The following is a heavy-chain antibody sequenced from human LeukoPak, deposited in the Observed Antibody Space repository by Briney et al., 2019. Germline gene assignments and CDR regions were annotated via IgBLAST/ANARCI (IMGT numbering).Heavy chain of an antibody. CDR2: IYYSGST. CDR1: GGFISSYY. Sequence: PSETLSLTCTVSGGFISSYYWSWIRQPPGKGLEWIGYIYYSGSTNYNPSLKSRVTISVDTSKNQFSLKLSSVTAADTAVYYCASLATVAGSDYWGQGTLVTVSS. V-gene: IGHV4-59*08. J-gene: IGHJ4*02. D-gene: IGHD6-19*01. CDR3: ASLATVAGSDY.